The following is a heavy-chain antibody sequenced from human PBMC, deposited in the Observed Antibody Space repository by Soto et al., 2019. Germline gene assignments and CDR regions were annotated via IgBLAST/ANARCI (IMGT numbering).Heavy chain of an antibody. CDR3: ARLDGFGY. V-gene: IGHV4-4*02. Sequence: QVQLQESGPGLVKPSGTLSLTCAVSGDSISSSNWWSWVRQPPGKGLEWIGEIYHSGNTNYNPSLKGRFPISVDTSKNQCSLKLTSVTAADAAVYYCARLDGFGYWGQGTLVTVPS. J-gene: IGHJ4*02. CDR2: IYHSGNT. CDR1: GDSISSSNW. D-gene: IGHD1-1*01.